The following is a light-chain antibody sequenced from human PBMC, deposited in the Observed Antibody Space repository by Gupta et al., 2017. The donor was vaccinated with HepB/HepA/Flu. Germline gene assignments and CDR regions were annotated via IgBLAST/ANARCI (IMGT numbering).Light chain of an antibody. CDR3: SSYTSSSTLV. Sequence: QSALTQPASVSGSPGQSITISCPGPSSDVGGYNFASWYQQHPGKAPKLMIYDVSNRPSGGSNRFSGSKSGNTASLTISGLQAEDEADYSCSSYTSSSTLVFGGGTKLTVL. CDR1: SSDVGGYNF. J-gene: IGLJ2*01. CDR2: DVS. V-gene: IGLV2-14*03.